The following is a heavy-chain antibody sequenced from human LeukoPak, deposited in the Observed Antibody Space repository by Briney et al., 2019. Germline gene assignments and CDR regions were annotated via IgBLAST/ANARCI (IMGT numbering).Heavy chain of an antibody. CDR3: ARDPPHPSDSWPYSLDH. CDR2: INPNSGGT. V-gene: IGHV1-2*02. D-gene: IGHD6-13*01. CDR1: GYTFTGYY. Sequence: WASVKVSCKASGYTFTGYYMHWARQAPGQGLEWMGWINPNSGGTNYAQKFQGRVTMTRDTSISTAYMELSRLRSDDTAVYYCARDPPHPSDSWPYSLDHWGQGTLVTVSS. J-gene: IGHJ4*02.